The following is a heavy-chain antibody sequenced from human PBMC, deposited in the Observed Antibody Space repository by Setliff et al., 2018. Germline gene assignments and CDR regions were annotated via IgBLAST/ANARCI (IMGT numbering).Heavy chain of an antibody. CDR3: ARHPYYYGSGTYLDNNNRWFDP. J-gene: IGHJ5*02. CDR2: IYPGDSIT. Sequence: GESLKISCKGSGYSFSTCWIGWVRQMPGKGLEWMGIIYPGDSITRYSPSFQGQVTISVDKSINTAYLQRSSLRASDTAIYYCARHPYYYGSGTYLDNNNRWFDPWGQGTLVTVSS. V-gene: IGHV5-51*01. CDR1: GYSFSTCW. D-gene: IGHD3-10*01.